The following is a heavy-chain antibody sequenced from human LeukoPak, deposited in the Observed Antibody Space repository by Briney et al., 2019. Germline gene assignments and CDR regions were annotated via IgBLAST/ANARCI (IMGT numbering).Heavy chain of an antibody. J-gene: IGHJ4*02. CDR1: GFTFDDYA. Sequence: GGSLRLSCAASGFTFDDYAMHWVRQAPGKGLEWVSGISWNSGSIGYADSVKGRFTISRDDAKNSLYLQMNSLRAEDTALYYCAKDMAYSSSWYYFDYWGQGTLVTVSS. D-gene: IGHD6-13*01. V-gene: IGHV3-9*01. CDR3: AKDMAYSSSWYYFDY. CDR2: ISWNSGSI.